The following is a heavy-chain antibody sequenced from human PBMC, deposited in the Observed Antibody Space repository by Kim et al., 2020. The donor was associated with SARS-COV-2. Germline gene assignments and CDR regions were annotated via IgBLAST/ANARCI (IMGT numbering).Heavy chain of an antibody. V-gene: IGHV4-31*02. CDR3: ARELGGLLSGNWFDP. J-gene: IGHJ5*02. D-gene: IGHD2-21*02. Sequence: PSLQSRVTKSVDTSKNQCSLKLSSVTAADSAVYYCARELGGLLSGNWFDPWGQGTLVTVSS.